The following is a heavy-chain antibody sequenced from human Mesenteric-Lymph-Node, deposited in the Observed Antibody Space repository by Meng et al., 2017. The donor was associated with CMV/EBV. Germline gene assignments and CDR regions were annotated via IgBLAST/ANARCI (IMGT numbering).Heavy chain of an antibody. CDR2: ISYDGTYE. CDR1: GFTFSSFA. V-gene: IGHV3-30*04. Sequence: GESLKISCAASGFTFSSFAIHWVRQAPGKGLAWVALISYDGTYEYYADSVKGRFSISRDKSKNTRHLQMNSLRREDTAVYYCARRGCTGGSCYSLDSWGQGTLVTVSS. D-gene: IGHD2-15*01. CDR3: ARRGCTGGSCYSLDS. J-gene: IGHJ4*02.